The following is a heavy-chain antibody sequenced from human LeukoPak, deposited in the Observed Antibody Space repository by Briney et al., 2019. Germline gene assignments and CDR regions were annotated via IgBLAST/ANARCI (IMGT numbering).Heavy chain of an antibody. CDR2: IYYSGTT. Sequence: SETLSLTCTVSGGSINTYYWYWIRQPPGKGLEWIGYIYYSGTTKYSTSLKSRVTLSLDTPKNQIFLRLISVTAADTAVYYCARRGRSSTDPFEYWGQGTLVTVSS. D-gene: IGHD2-2*01. CDR3: ARRGRSSTDPFEY. V-gene: IGHV4-59*08. J-gene: IGHJ4*02. CDR1: GGSINTYY.